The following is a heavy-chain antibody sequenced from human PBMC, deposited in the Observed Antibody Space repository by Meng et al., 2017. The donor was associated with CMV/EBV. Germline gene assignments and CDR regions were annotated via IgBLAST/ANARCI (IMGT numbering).Heavy chain of an antibody. CDR2: INPNSGGT. V-gene: IGHV1-2*02. D-gene: IGHD2-2*02. J-gene: IGHJ6*02. CDR1: GYTFTGYY. CDR3: AREGVGYCSSTSCYNGMDV. Sequence: ASVKVSCKASGYTFTGYYMHWVRQAPGQGLEWMGWINPNSGGTNYAQKFRGRVTMTRDTSISTAYMELSRLRSDDTAVYYCAREGVGYCSSTSCYNGMDVWGQGTTVTVSS.